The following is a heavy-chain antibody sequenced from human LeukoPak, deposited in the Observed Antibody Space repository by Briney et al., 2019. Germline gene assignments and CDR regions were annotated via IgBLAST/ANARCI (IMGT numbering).Heavy chain of an antibody. Sequence: SETLSLTCAVYGGSLSGYYWSWIRQPPGKGLEWIGEINHSGSTNYNPSLKSRVTISVDTSKNQFSLNVTSVTAADTAMYYCARDSEVRDRGHDAFDIWGQGSMVTVSS. CDR1: GGSLSGYY. J-gene: IGHJ3*02. V-gene: IGHV4-34*01. CDR3: ARDSEVRDRGHDAFDI. D-gene: IGHD2-21*01. CDR2: INHSGST.